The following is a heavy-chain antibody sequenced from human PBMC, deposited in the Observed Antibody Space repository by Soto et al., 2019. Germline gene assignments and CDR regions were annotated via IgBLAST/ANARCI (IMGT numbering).Heavy chain of an antibody. J-gene: IGHJ4*02. D-gene: IGHD1-26*01. CDR2: ISGSGDST. CDR3: ARRGSGSYYDY. Sequence: GGSLRLSCAASGFTFSSYAMRWVRQAPGKGLEWVSAISGSGDSTYYADSVKGRFTISRDNSKNTLYLQMNSLRAEDTAKYYCARRGSGSYYDYWGQGTLVTVSS. V-gene: IGHV3-23*01. CDR1: GFTFSSYA.